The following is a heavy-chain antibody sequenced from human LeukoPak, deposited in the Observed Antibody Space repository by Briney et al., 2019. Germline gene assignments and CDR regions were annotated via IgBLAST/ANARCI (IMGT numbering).Heavy chain of an antibody. D-gene: IGHD2-2*01. V-gene: IGHV6-1*01. CDR1: GDSVSSNSVT. CDR2: TYYRSTWYN. CDR3: ARRLTQYDCFDP. J-gene: IGHJ5*02. Sequence: SQTLSLTCAISGDSVSSNSVTWNWIRQSPSRGLEWLGRTYYRSTWYNDYAVSVRGRITVNPDTSRNQFSLHLNSVTPEDTAVYYYARRLTQYDCFDPWGQGILVTVSS.